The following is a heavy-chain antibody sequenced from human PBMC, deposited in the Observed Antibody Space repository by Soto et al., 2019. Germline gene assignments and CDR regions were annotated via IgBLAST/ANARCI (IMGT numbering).Heavy chain of an antibody. Sequence: QVQLQESGPGLVEPSETLSLTCTVSGGSISSYYWSWIRQPPGKGLEWIGYIYYSGSTNYNPSLKGRVTISVDTSKNQFSLKLSSVTAADTAVYYCARRYAGNFDYWGQGALVTVSS. CDR1: GGSISSYY. D-gene: IGHD2-8*01. CDR3: ARRYAGNFDY. J-gene: IGHJ4*02. V-gene: IGHV4-59*01. CDR2: IYYSGST.